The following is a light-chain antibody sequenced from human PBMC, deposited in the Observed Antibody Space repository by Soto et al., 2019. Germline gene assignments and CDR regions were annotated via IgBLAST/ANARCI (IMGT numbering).Light chain of an antibody. Sequence: DIQMTQSPSTLSASVGDRVTITCRASQSISSWVAWYQQKTGKAPKLLIYKASILESGVPSRFSGSGSGAEFTLTISSLQPDDFATYYCQQYASYSSLTFGGGTKVEIK. CDR1: QSISSW. CDR2: KAS. CDR3: QQYASYSSLT. V-gene: IGKV1-5*03. J-gene: IGKJ4*01.